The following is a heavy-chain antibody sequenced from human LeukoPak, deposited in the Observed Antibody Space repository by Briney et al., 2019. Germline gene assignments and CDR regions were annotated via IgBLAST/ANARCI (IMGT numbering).Heavy chain of an antibody. CDR3: ARAGIASSQRWFDP. D-gene: IGHD6-13*01. V-gene: IGHV1-69*13. J-gene: IGHJ5*02. Sequence: AASVTVSCKASGDTFSSYAINWVRQAPGQELEWMGGIIPVFSTAKYAQKFEGRVTITSDESTSTGYLELGSLRSEDTAVYYCARAGIASSQRWFDPWGQGTLVTVSS. CDR2: IIPVFSTA. CDR1: GDTFSSYA.